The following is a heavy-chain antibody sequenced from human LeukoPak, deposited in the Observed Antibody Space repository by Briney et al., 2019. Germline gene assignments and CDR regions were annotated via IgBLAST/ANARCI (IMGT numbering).Heavy chain of an antibody. J-gene: IGHJ4*02. CDR1: GGSISSYY. Sequence: LSLTCTVSGGSISSYYMSWIRQAPGKGLEWVSYISSSGSTIYYADSVKGRFTISRDNAKNSLYLQMNSLRAEDTAVYYCARGGGIWLQLYWGQGTLVTVSS. D-gene: IGHD5-24*01. CDR2: ISSSGSTI. V-gene: IGHV3-11*01. CDR3: ARGGGIWLQLY.